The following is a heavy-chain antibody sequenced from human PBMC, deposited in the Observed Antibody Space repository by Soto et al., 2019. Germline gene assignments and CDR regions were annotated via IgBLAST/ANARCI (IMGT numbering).Heavy chain of an antibody. Sequence: EVQLVESGGGLVQPGRSLRLSCAASGFSFDDYAMHWVRQGPGKGLEWVSGISWNSGSIAYADSVKGRFFISRDNADNSLYLQMNSLRAEDTAFYSCAKSTSRQAFDYWGQGTLVTVSS. CDR2: ISWNSGSI. D-gene: IGHD2-2*01. CDR1: GFSFDDYA. V-gene: IGHV3-9*01. J-gene: IGHJ4*02. CDR3: AKSTSRQAFDY.